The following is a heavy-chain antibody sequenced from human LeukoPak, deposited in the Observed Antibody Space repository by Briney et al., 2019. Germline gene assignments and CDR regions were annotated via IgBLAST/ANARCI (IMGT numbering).Heavy chain of an antibody. CDR1: GFTFSSYW. D-gene: IGHD1/OR15-1a*01. CDR2: IRTDGTIT. J-gene: IGHJ6*03. V-gene: IGHV3-74*03. Sequence: GGSLRLSCAASGFTFSSYWMHWVRQAPGKGLVWVSRIRTDGTITTYADSVKGRFSISRDNAKNTLYLQVNSLRVEDTAVYYCAREGTGSYMDVWGKRTTVTVSS. CDR3: AREGTGSYMDV.